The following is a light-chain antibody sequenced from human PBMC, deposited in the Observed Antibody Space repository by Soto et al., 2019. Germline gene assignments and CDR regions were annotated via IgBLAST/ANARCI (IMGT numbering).Light chain of an antibody. V-gene: IGKV1-39*01. CDR2: AAS. J-gene: IGKJ5*01. CDR3: QQSYSTPIT. Sequence: DIQMTQSTSSLSASVGVRVTITCRASQSISSYLNWYQQKPGKAPKLLIYAASSLQSGVPSRFSGSGSGTDFTLTISSLQPEDFATYYCQQSYSTPITFGQGTRLEIK. CDR1: QSISSY.